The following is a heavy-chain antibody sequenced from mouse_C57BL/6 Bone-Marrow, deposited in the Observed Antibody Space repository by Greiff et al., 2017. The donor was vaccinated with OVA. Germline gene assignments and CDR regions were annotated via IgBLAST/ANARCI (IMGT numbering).Heavy chain of an antibody. Sequence: EVQLQQSGPGLVKPSQSLSLTCSVTGYSITSGYYWNWIRQFPGNKLEWMGYISYDGSNNYNPSLKNRISITRDTSKNQFFLKLNSVTTEDTATYYCARGYYGSRMDYWGQGTSVTVSS. CDR2: ISYDGSN. J-gene: IGHJ4*01. CDR3: ARGYYGSRMDY. CDR1: GYSITSGYY. V-gene: IGHV3-6*01. D-gene: IGHD1-1*01.